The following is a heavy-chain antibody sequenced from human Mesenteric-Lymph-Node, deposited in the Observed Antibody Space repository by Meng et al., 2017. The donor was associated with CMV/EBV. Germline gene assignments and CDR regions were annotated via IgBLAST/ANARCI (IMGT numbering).Heavy chain of an antibody. D-gene: IGHD3-22*01. CDR2: ISYHGSNK. CDR1: GFIFSSYA. J-gene: IGHJ4*02. Sequence: GESLKISCAASGFIFSSYAMHWVRQAPGKGLEWVAVISYHGSNKYYADSVKGRFTISRDDSKNTLYLQMNSLRPEDTAVYHCARDLDYYDTRGWGFDYWGQGTLVTVSS. CDR3: ARDLDYYDTRGWGFDY. V-gene: IGHV3-30-3*01.